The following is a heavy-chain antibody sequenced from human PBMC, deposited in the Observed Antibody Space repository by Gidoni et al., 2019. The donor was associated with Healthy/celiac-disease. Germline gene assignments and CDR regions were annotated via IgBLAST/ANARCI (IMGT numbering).Heavy chain of an antibody. V-gene: IGHV4-31*03. D-gene: IGHD3-10*02. CDR1: VGSISRGGYY. Sequence: QVQLQESGPGLVKPSHTLSITCTVSVGSISRGGYYWSWIRQHPGTGLEWIGYIYYSGSTYYNPSLKSRVTISVDTSKNQFSLKLSSVPAADTAVYYCARGETGNIFGFDYWCQGTLVTVSS. CDR3: ARGETGNIFGFDY. CDR2: IYYSGST. J-gene: IGHJ4*02.